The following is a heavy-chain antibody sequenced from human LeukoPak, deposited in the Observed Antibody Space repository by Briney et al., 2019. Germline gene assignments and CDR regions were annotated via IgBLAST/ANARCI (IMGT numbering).Heavy chain of an antibody. CDR1: GYTFTSYY. Sequence: ASVKVSCKASGYTFTSYYMLWVPQAPGQGLEWMGWINPNSGGTNLAQKVQGRVTMTRDTSISTAYMELSRLRSDDTAVYYCARDRTGSGWSRYYFDQWGQGTLVTVSS. D-gene: IGHD6-19*01. CDR3: ARDRTGSGWSRYYFDQ. J-gene: IGHJ4*02. V-gene: IGHV1-2*02. CDR2: INPNSGGT.